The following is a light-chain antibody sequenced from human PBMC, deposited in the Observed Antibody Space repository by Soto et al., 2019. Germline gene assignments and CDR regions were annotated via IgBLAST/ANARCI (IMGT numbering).Light chain of an antibody. J-gene: IGLJ1*01. Sequence: QSALTQPASVSGSPGQSITISCTGTSSDVGGYDHVSWYQQHPGKAPKLMIYEVSNRPSGVSNRFSGSKSGNTASLTISGLQAEDEADYYCSSFTSRFTFNYVFGTGTKVTVL. CDR3: SSFTSRFTFNYV. CDR2: EVS. V-gene: IGLV2-14*01. CDR1: SSDVGGYDH.